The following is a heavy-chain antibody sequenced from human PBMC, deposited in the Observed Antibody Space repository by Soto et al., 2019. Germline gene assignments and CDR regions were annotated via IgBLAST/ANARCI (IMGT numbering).Heavy chain of an antibody. V-gene: IGHV1-18*01. CDR1: GYTFTSYG. D-gene: IGHD5-18*01. CDR2: ISAYNGNT. J-gene: IGHJ4*02. Sequence: QVQLVQSGAEVKKPGASVKVSCKASGYTFTSYGISWVRQAPGQGLEWMGWISAYNGNTNHAQKLQGRVTMTTDTATRTAYMEPRSLTSDDKAVYYCARVRWIQLSAGSFDYWGQGTLDTVSS. CDR3: ARVRWIQLSAGSFDY.